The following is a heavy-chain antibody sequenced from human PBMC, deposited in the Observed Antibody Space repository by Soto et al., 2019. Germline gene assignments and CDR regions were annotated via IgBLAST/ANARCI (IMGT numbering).Heavy chain of an antibody. J-gene: IGHJ4*02. CDR2: IGAYNGNT. CDR3: ANDPVAGTYFDY. V-gene: IGHV1-18*01. Sequence: QVQLVQSGAEVKKPGASVKVSCKASGYTFTTYGISWVRQAPGQGLEWMGWIGAYNGNTNYAQKLQGRGTLTPDTSTDKGYMGLGRLRSADQALDYCANDPVAGTYFDYWGQGTLVTVSS. D-gene: IGHD6-19*01. CDR1: GYTFTTYG.